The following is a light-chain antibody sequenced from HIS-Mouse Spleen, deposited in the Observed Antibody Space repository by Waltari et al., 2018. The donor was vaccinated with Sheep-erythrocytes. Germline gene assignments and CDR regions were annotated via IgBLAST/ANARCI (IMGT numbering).Light chain of an antibody. J-gene: IGLJ1*01. Sequence: QSVLTQPPSVSEAPRQRVTIPCSGSSSKLGNNAVNWYQQIPGKAPKLLIYYDDLLPSGVSDRFSGSKSGTSASLAISGLQSEDEADYYCAAWDDSLNGYVFGTGTKVTVL. CDR1: SSKLGNNA. V-gene: IGLV1-36*01. CDR2: YDD. CDR3: AAWDDSLNGYV.